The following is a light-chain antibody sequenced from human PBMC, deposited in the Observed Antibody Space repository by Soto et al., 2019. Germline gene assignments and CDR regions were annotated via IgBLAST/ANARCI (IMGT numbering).Light chain of an antibody. CDR2: GAS. CDR1: QSVSSR. V-gene: IGKV3-15*01. Sequence: EIVMTQSAATLSVSPGERVTLSWRASQSVSSRLAWYHQKPGQSPRLLIYGASTRATGIPARFSGSGSGTEFTLTISSLQSEDFGLYYCHQYNNFWTFGQGTKVDI. J-gene: IGKJ1*01. CDR3: HQYNNFWT.